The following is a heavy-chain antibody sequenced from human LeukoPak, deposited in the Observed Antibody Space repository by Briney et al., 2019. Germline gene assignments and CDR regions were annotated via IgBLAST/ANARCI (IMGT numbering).Heavy chain of an antibody. CDR2: ISDTGKT. CDR3: VTGYYEPFDN. CDR1: GASLSSYY. V-gene: IGHV4-59*01. Sequence: KTSETLSLTCNVSGASLSSYYWGWIRQSPGKGLEWLGHISDTGKTDYNPSLKSRGTLSLDMSKNQFSLRLTSVTAADTAVYYCVTGYYEPFDNWGQGTLVFVSS. D-gene: IGHD3-3*01. J-gene: IGHJ4*02.